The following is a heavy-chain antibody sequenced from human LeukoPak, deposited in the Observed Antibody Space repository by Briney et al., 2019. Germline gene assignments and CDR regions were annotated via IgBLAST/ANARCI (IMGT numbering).Heavy chain of an antibody. D-gene: IGHD3-3*01. CDR2: ISWDGGST. Sequence: GASLRPSCAASGITFDDYAMHLGRPPPGEGVEWVSLISWDGGSTYYADFLKGRFIISSDNTKKSFIVLMNIRCAENTAFYCGGNAKGLECAWGQGTMVTVSS. J-gene: IGHJ3*01. CDR1: GITFDDYA. V-gene: IGHV3-43D*03. CDR3: GNAKGLECA.